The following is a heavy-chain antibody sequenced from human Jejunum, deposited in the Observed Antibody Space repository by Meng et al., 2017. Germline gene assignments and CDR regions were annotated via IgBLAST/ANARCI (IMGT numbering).Heavy chain of an antibody. Sequence: APVKVSCKASGYTFTDDGMSWVRQAPGQGLEWMGWINTVTGNPTYAQGFTGRFVFSLDTSVTTAYLEISSLKAEDSAVYYCARDGWPIDFWGQGTLVTVSS. D-gene: IGHD2-15*01. V-gene: IGHV7-4-1*02. J-gene: IGHJ4*02. CDR2: INTVTGNP. CDR3: ARDGWPIDF. CDR1: GYTFTDDG.